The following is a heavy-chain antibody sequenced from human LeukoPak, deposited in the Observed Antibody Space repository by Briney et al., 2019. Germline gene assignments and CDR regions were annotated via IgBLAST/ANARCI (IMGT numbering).Heavy chain of an antibody. Sequence: GGSLRLSCAASGFTFSSYAMSWVRQAPGKGLEWVSAISGSGGSTYYADSVKGRFTISRDNAKNSLYLQMNNLRAEDTAVYYCARDRLRSWYFDYWGQGTLVTVSS. CDR2: ISGSGGST. J-gene: IGHJ4*02. CDR1: GFTFSSYA. CDR3: ARDRLRSWYFDY. D-gene: IGHD3-16*01. V-gene: IGHV3-23*01.